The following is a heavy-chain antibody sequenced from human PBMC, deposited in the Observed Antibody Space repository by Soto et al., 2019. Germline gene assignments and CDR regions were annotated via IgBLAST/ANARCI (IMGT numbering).Heavy chain of an antibody. CDR3: ARDKRPSYDFWSGYYEQFDP. V-gene: IGHV4-30-4*01. CDR1: GGSISSGDYY. J-gene: IGHJ5*02. CDR2: IYYSGST. Sequence: SETLSLTCTVSGGSISSGDYYWSWIRQPPGKGLEWIGYIYYSGSTYYNPSLKSRVTISVDTSKNQFSLKLSSVTAADTAVYYCARDKRPSYDFWSGYYEQFDPWGQGTLVTVSS. D-gene: IGHD3-3*01.